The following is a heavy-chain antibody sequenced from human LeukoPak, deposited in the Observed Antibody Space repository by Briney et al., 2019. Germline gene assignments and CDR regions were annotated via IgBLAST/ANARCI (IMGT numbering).Heavy chain of an antibody. D-gene: IGHD3-9*01. Sequence: ASVKVSCKASGYTFTGYYMHWVRQAPGQGLEWMGWINPNSGGTNYAQKFQGRVTMTRDTSISTAYMELSRLRSDDTPVYFCARGDVLRYFDWLRPKYFDYWGQGTLVTVSS. CDR3: ARGDVLRYFDWLRPKYFDY. CDR2: INPNSGGT. CDR1: GYTFTGYY. J-gene: IGHJ4*02. V-gene: IGHV1-2*02.